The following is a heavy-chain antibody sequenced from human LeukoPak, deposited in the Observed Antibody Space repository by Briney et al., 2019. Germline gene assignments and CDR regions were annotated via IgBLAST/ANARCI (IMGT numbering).Heavy chain of an antibody. V-gene: IGHV1-24*01. CDR3: ATDLGYDFWSGYGGFDP. Sequence: ASVKVPCKVSGYTLTELSMHWVRQAPGKGLEWMGGFDPEDGETIYAQKFQGRVTMTEDTSTDTAYMELSSLRSEDTAVYYCATDLGYDFWSGYGGFDPWGQGTLVTVSS. J-gene: IGHJ5*02. D-gene: IGHD3-3*01. CDR1: GYTLTELS. CDR2: FDPEDGET.